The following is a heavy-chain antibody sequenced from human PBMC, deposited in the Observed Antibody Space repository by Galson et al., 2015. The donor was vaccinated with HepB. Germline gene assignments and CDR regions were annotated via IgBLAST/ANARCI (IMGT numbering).Heavy chain of an antibody. CDR1: GFTFSSYA. Sequence: SLRLSCAASGFTFSSYAMHWVRQAPGKGLEWVAVISYDGSNKYYADSVKGRFTISRDNSKNTLYLQMNSLRAEDTAVYYCARDLLIRIAAAEYYYYYYGMDVWGQGTTVTVSS. CDR3: ARDLLIRIAAAEYYYYYYGMDV. CDR2: ISYDGSNK. V-gene: IGHV3-30*04. J-gene: IGHJ6*02. D-gene: IGHD6-13*01.